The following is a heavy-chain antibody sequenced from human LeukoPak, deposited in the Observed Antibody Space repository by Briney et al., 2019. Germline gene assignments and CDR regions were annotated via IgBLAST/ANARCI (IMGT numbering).Heavy chain of an antibody. CDR2: IYTSGST. D-gene: IGHD2-2*01. J-gene: IGHJ6*03. CDR3: ARDRSTGIYYYYYMDV. V-gene: IGHV4-4*07. CDR1: GGSISSYY. Sequence: SETLSLTCAVSGGSISSYYWSWIRQPAGKGLEWIGRIYTSGSTNYNPSLKSRVTMSVDTSKNQFSLKLSSVTAADTAVYYCARDRSTGIYYYYYMDVWGKGTTVTVSS.